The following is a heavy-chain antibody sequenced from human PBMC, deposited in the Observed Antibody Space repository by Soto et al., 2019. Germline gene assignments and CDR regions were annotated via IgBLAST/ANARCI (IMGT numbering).Heavy chain of an antibody. CDR3: ARDGVGATSFFGYFDY. Sequence: QVQLVESGGGVVQPGGSLRLSCAASGFTFSDYGMHWVRQAPGKGLEWVAIIWYDGNNKYYADSVKGRFTISRDNSKNTLYLQMNSLRAEDTAVYYCARDGVGATSFFGYFDYWGQGTLVTVSS. V-gene: IGHV3-33*01. CDR1: GFTFSDYG. J-gene: IGHJ4*02. D-gene: IGHD1-26*01. CDR2: IWYDGNNK.